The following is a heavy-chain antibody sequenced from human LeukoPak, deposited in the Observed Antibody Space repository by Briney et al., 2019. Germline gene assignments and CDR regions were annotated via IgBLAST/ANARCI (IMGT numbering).Heavy chain of an antibody. J-gene: IGHJ4*02. CDR1: GGSFSDYH. CDR2: INHSGGT. V-gene: IGHV4-34*01. CDR3: ARVSDIMISFGGGISYFDY. D-gene: IGHD3-16*02. Sequence: SETLSLTCVLYGGSFSDYHWTWLRQPPGKGLEWIGEINHSGGTDYNPSLRSRLTISLDTSKKESSLQLSSVTAADTGVYYCARVSDIMISFGGGISYFDYWGQGSLVTVSS.